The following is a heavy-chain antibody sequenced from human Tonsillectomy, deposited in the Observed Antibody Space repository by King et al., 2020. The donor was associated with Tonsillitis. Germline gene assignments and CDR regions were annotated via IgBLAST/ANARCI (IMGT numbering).Heavy chain of an antibody. D-gene: IGHD6-13*01. V-gene: IGHV3-33*08. CDR1: GFTFSNYG. Sequence: VQLVESGGGVVQPGRSLRLSCVVSGFTFSNYGMHWVRQAPGKGLEWVAVTWYDGSNEDYADSVKGRFTISRDSSKNTLYLQMDNLRAEDTAVYYCARDHGSSIWDLVGGAFDIW. CDR3: ARDHGSSIWDLVGGAFDI. CDR2: TWYDGSNE. J-gene: IGHJ3*02.